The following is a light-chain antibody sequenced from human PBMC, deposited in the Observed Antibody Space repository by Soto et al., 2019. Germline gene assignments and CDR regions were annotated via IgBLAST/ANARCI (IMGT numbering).Light chain of an antibody. J-gene: IGKJ1*01. Sequence: IVMTQSPDSLAVSLGERATINCKSSQTFLYNSNNKYYIAWYQQKPGQPPKLLIYWASTRESGVPDRFSGSGSGTDFTLTISSLQADDVAVYYCQQYYTIPRTFGQGTKVEIK. CDR1: QTFLYNSNNKYY. CDR3: QQYYTIPRT. CDR2: WAS. V-gene: IGKV4-1*01.